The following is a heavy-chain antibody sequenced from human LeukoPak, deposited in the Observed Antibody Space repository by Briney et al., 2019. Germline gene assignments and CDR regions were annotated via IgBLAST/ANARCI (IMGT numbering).Heavy chain of an antibody. Sequence: PGGSLRLSCAASGNYWMHWVRQAPGEGLVWVSHINSDGSWTGYADSVKGRFTISKDNAKNTVYLQMNNLRAEDTAVYYCVSFYETHWGRGTLVTVSS. D-gene: IGHD2-2*01. CDR1: GNYW. V-gene: IGHV3-74*01. CDR3: VSFYETH. CDR2: INSDGSWT. J-gene: IGHJ4*02.